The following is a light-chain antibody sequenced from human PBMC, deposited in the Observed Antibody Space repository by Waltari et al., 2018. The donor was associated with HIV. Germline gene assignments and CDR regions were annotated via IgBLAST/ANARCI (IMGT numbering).Light chain of an antibody. CDR3: QSYDNNLSGLWV. CDR2: GDS. V-gene: IGLV1-40*01. Sequence: SVLTQPPSVSGAPGPWVTLSCTVNTSTIRAGSDVHWYRQFPGSAPELVVYGDSIRPSGVPDRFSGSKSGVSASLDISGLQTEDEADYYCQSYDNNLSGLWVFGGGTKLTVL. J-gene: IGLJ3*02. CDR1: TSTIRAGSD.